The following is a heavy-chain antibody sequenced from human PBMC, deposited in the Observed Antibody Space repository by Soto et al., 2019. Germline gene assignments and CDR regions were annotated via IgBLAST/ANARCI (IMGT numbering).Heavy chain of an antibody. Sequence: GGSLRLSCAASGFTFSSYAMHWFRQAPGKGLERVAVISYDGSNKYYADTVKGRFTISRDNSKNTLYLQMNSLRADYTAVYYCERVRVRWYYYYGMDGWGQGTTVTVSS. D-gene: IGHD3-16*01. CDR1: GFTFSSYA. V-gene: IGHV3-30-3*01. J-gene: IGHJ6*02. CDR3: ERVRVRWYYYYGMDG. CDR2: ISYDGSNK.